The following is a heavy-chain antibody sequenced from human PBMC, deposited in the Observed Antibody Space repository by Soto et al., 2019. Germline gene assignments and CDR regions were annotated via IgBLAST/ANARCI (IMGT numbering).Heavy chain of an antibody. V-gene: IGHV3-21*01. CDR2: ISSSSSYI. J-gene: IGHJ6*02. D-gene: IGHD6-6*01. Sequence: GGSLRLSCAASGFTFSSYSMNWVRQAPGKGLEWVSSISSSSSYIYYADSVKGRFTISRDNAKNSLYLQMNSLRAEDTAVYYCARERSSSPYYYYGMAVWRQGTPVTVSS. CDR1: GFTFSSYS. CDR3: ARERSSSPYYYYGMAV.